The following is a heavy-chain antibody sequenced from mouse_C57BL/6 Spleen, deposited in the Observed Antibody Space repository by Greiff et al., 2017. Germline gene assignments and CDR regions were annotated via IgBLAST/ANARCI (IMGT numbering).Heavy chain of an antibody. J-gene: IGHJ1*03. CDR3: ARGSRIYYDYDEGYFDV. V-gene: IGHV5-17*01. D-gene: IGHD2-4*01. Sequence: EVQLVESGGGLVKPGGSLKLSCAASGFTFSDYGMHWVRQAPEKGLEWVAYISSGSSTIYYADTVKGRFTISRDNAKNTLFLQMTSLRSDDTAMYYCARGSRIYYDYDEGYFDVWGTGTTVTVSS. CDR1: GFTFSDYG. CDR2: ISSGSSTI.